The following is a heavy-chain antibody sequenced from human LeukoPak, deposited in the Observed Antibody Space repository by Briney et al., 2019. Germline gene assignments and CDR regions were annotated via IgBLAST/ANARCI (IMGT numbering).Heavy chain of an antibody. J-gene: IGHJ4*02. V-gene: IGHV4-34*01. CDR1: GGSFSGYY. CDR3: ARATYYYGSGSYYNHNYYFDY. Sequence: SETLSLTCAVYGGSFSGYYWSWIRQPPGKGLEWIGEINHSGSTNYNPSLKSRVTISVDTSKNQFSLKLSSVTAADTAVYYCARATYYYGSGSYYNHNYYFDYWGQGTLVTASS. CDR2: INHSGST. D-gene: IGHD3-10*01.